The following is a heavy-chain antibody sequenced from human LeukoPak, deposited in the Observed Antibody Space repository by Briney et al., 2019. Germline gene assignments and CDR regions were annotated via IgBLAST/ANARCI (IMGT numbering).Heavy chain of an antibody. D-gene: IGHD1-26*01. CDR2: ISSSGST. Sequence: SETLSLTCTVSGDSISSGDYYWSWIRQPAGKGLEWIGRISSSGSTNYNPSLKSRVTISVDTSKNQFSLNLSSVTAADTAVYYCARMVGWGARRYYYYYMDVWGKGTTVTIS. V-gene: IGHV4-61*02. CDR3: ARMVGWGARRYYYYYMDV. CDR1: GDSISSGDYY. J-gene: IGHJ6*03.